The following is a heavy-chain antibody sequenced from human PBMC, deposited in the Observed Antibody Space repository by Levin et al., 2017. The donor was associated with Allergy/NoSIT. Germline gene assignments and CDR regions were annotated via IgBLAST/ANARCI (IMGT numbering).Heavy chain of an antibody. CDR3: ARDLFSGLYYFDY. CDR1: GYTFTGYY. J-gene: IGHJ4*02. V-gene: IGHV1-2*02. Sequence: GESLKISCKASGYTFTGYYMHWVRQAPGQGLEWMGWINPNSGGTNYAQKFQGRVTMTRDTSISTAYMELRRLRSDDTAVYYCARDLFSGLYYFDYWGQGTLVTVSS. CDR2: INPNSGGT. D-gene: IGHD3-22*01.